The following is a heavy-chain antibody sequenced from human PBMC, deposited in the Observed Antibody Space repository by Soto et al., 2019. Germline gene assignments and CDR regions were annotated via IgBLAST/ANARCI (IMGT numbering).Heavy chain of an antibody. J-gene: IGHJ3*02. CDR2: IRQDGSEK. D-gene: IGHD2-2*01. V-gene: IGHV3-7*01. CDR3: AGSAMVWASAFYI. Sequence: EVQLVESGGGLVQPGGSLRLSCAASGFTFSNYWMSWVRQAPGKGLEWVANIRQDGSEKYYVDSVKGRFTISRDNXKNSLYLQMKRLRVEDTGGDYCAGSAMVWASAFYIWGQGTMVTVSS. CDR1: GFTFSNYW.